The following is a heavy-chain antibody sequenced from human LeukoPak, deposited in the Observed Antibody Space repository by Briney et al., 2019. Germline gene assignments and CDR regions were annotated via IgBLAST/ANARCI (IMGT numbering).Heavy chain of an antibody. CDR3: ARDEAPYYYGSGSSTGFDP. CDR1: DDSITMYY. V-gene: IGHV4-59*01. D-gene: IGHD3-10*01. J-gene: IGHJ5*02. Sequence: PSETLSLTCTVSDDSITMYYWAWIRQPPGKGLEWIGYVDHTGSTKFNPSLNGRVSISRDTSKNFFSLRLRSVTAADTAVYYCARDEAPYYYGSGSSTGFDPWGQGTLVTVSS. CDR2: VDHTGST.